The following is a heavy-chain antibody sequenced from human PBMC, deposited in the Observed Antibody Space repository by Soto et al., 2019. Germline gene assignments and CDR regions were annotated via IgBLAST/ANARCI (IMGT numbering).Heavy chain of an antibody. J-gene: IGHJ4*02. D-gene: IGHD5-12*01. CDR1: GGSVSSGSYY. Sequence: QVQLQESGPGLVKPSETLSLTCTVSGGSVSSGSYYWSWIRQPPGKGLEWIGYIYYSGSTNYNPSLKSRVTISVDTSKNQFSLKLSSVTAADTAVYYCAGGDIVATISDYWGQGTLVTVSS. V-gene: IGHV4-61*01. CDR3: AGGDIVATISDY. CDR2: IYYSGST.